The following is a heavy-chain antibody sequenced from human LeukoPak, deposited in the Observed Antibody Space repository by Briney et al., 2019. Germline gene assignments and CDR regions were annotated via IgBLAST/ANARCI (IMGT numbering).Heavy chain of an antibody. CDR3: ARDRIGGNDDAFDI. CDR1: GFTFSTYW. J-gene: IGHJ3*02. Sequence: PGGSLRLSCAASGFTFSTYWMHWVRQAPGKGLVWVSQINTDGNSTTYADSAKGRFTVSRDNAKNTLYLQMNSLRAEDTAVYYCARDRIGGNDDAFDIWGQGTMVTVSS. V-gene: IGHV3-74*01. D-gene: IGHD4-23*01. CDR2: INTDGNST.